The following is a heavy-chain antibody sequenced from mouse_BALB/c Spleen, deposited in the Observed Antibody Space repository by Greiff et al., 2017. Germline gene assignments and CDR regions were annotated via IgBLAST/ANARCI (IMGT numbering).Heavy chain of an antibody. Sequence: EVQLQQSGAELVRSGASVKLSCTASGFNIKDTYMHWVKQRPEQGLEWIGRIDPANGNTKYDPKFQGKATITADTSSNTAYLQLSSLTSEDTAVYYCATIYYDYDDAMDYWGQGTSVTVSS. D-gene: IGHD2-4*01. CDR3: ATIYYDYDDAMDY. J-gene: IGHJ4*01. CDR2: IDPANGNT. V-gene: IGHV14-3*02. CDR1: GFNIKDTY.